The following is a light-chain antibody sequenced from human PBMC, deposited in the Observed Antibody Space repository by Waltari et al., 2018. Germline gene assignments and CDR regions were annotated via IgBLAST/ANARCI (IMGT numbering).Light chain of an antibody. V-gene: IGLV9-49*03. Sequence: QPVLTQPPSASASLGASVTLTCTLSGGHYNVDWYQQRAGKGPRFVMRVGTRGIVGSKGDGIPDRFSVLGSGLNRYLIIKNLQEEDESDFYCGTDHGTGNNFMWVFGGGTKLTV. CDR3: GTDHGTGNNFMWV. J-gene: IGLJ3*02. CDR2: VGTRGIVG. CDR1: GGHYN.